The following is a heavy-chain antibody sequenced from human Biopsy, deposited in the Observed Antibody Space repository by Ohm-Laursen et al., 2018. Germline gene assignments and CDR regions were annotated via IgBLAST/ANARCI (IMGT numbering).Heavy chain of an antibody. D-gene: IGHD1/OR15-1a*01. CDR3: ARGGGYNWNNGWFDL. CDR2: IIGIFRTA. CDR1: GGTFSSSA. Sequence: SSVKVSCNASGGTFSSSAITWVRQAPGQGLEWMGGIIGIFRTAHYAQKFQGRVTITADEFMSTAYMELSSLRSEDTAVYYCARGGGYNWNNGWFDLWGQGTLVTVSS. J-gene: IGHJ5*02. V-gene: IGHV1-69*01.